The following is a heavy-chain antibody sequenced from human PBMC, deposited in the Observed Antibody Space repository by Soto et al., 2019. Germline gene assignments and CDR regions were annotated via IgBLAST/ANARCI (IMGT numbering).Heavy chain of an antibody. CDR1: GFTFSSSW. V-gene: IGHV3-7*01. Sequence: PGGSLRLSCAASGFTFSSSWMTWVRQAPGKGLAWVANIKEDGSEKYYVDSVKGRFTISRDNTNESLYLQMNSLRAEGTAVYYCARDPAPVGYRGLDVWGQGTTVTVSS. CDR2: IKEDGSEK. CDR3: ARDPAPVGYRGLDV. J-gene: IGHJ6*02. D-gene: IGHD5-12*01.